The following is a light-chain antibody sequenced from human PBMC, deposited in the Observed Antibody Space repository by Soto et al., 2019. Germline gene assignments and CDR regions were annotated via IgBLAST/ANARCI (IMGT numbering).Light chain of an antibody. J-gene: IGKJ1*01. CDR3: QHLST. CDR1: QSISSW. Sequence: DIQMTQSPSTLSASVGDRVTITCRASQSISSWLAWYQQKPGKAPKLLIYDACNLESGVPSRFSGSGSGTEFTLAISSLQADDFATYCCQHLSTFGQGTKVEIK. V-gene: IGKV1-5*01. CDR2: DAC.